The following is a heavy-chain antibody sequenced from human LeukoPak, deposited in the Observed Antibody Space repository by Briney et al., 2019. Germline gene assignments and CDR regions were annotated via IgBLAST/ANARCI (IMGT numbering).Heavy chain of an antibody. V-gene: IGHV4-59*01. D-gene: IGHD2-8*01. CDR2: IYYSGST. J-gene: IGHJ6*03. CDR1: NGSISSNY. CDR3: ARHLPTKVYYYYYMDV. Sequence: SETLSLTCTVSNGSISSNYWSWIRQPPGKGLEWIGYIYYSGSTNYNPSLKSRVTLSVDTSKSQFSLNLSSVTAADTAVYYCARHLPTKVYYYYYMDVWGKGTTVTVSS.